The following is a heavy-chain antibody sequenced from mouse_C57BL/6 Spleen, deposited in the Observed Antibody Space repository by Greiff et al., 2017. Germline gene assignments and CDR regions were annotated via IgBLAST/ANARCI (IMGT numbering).Heavy chain of an antibody. CDR2: ISDGGSYT. D-gene: IGHD1-1*01. Sequence: EVQRVESGGGLVKPGGSLKLSCAASGFTFSSYAMSWVRQTPEKRLEWVATISDGGSYTYYPDNVKGRFPISRDNAKNNLYLQMSHLKSEDTAMYYCARAGGTVVATDFDYWGQGTTLTVSS. V-gene: IGHV5-4*01. CDR1: GFTFSSYA. J-gene: IGHJ2*01. CDR3: ARAGGTVVATDFDY.